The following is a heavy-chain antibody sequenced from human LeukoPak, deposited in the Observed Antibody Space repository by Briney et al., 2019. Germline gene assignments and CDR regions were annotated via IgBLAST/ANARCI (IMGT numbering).Heavy chain of an antibody. Sequence: GGSLRLSCAASGFTFSSYAMHWVRQAPCKGPEWVADISYDASNKDYADSVKGRFTISRDNSKNTLYLQMNSLRAEDTAVYYCARDYSGAMVRGVIIGGFDYWGQGTLVTVSS. D-gene: IGHD3-10*01. CDR3: ARDYSGAMVRGVIIGGFDY. CDR2: ISYDASNK. J-gene: IGHJ4*02. V-gene: IGHV3-30*04. CDR1: GFTFSSYA.